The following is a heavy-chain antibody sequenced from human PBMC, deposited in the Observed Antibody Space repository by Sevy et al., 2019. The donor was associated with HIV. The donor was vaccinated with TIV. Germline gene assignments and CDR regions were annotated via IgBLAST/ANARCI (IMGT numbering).Heavy chain of an antibody. D-gene: IGHD1-1*01. CDR1: GFTFGDYA. V-gene: IGHV3-49*04. CDR3: TRWKGDQSIFED. J-gene: IGHJ4*02. CDR2: LKSKASGGTL. Sequence: GESLKISCAASGFTFGDYAMNWVRQAPGKGLEWVAFLKSKASGGTLHHAASVQGRFTISRDDSKNIAYLQMNDLKTEDTAVYDCTRWKGDQSIFEDWGQGALVTVSS.